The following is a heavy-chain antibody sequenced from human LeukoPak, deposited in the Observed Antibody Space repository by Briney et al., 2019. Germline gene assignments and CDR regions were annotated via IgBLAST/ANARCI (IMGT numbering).Heavy chain of an antibody. D-gene: IGHD3-22*01. J-gene: IGHJ4*02. V-gene: IGHV4-61*02. CDR1: GGSISSGSYY. Sequence: SQTLSLTCTVSGGSISSGSYYWSWIRQPAGKGLEWIGRIYTSGSTNYNPSLKSRVTISVDTSKNQFSLKLSSVTAADTAVYYCARSSGLFDYWSQGTLVTVSS. CDR3: ARSSGLFDY. CDR2: IYTSGST.